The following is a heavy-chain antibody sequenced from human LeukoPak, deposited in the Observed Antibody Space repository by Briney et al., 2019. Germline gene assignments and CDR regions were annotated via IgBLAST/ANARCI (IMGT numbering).Heavy chain of an antibody. J-gene: IGHJ4*02. CDR2: MPYDGSDK. D-gene: IGHD2-2*01. Sequence: GGSLRLSCAASGFTFSSYAMSWVRQAPGKGLEWVAFMPYDGSDKYYADSVKGRFTISRDNSKNTLYLQMNSLRAEDTAVYYCARSSFSGYCSSPSCRTLDYWGQGTLVTVSS. V-gene: IGHV3-30*04. CDR3: ARSSFSGYCSSPSCRTLDY. CDR1: GFTFSSYA.